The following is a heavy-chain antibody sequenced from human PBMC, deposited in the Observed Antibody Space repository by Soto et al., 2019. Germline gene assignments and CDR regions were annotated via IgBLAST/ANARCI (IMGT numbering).Heavy chain of an antibody. CDR2: IWTSGST. Sequence: EVQLVESGGGLIQPGGSLRLSCEASGFTFSSNDMNWVRQAPGKGLEWVTLIWTSGSTAYADSVKGRFTISRDNSKSALYLHMSSLRAEVTAVYYCATRPLSRGAPWGQGTMITVSS. CDR1: GFTFSSND. J-gene: IGHJ3*01. V-gene: IGHV3-53*01. D-gene: IGHD1-26*01. CDR3: ATRPLSRGAP.